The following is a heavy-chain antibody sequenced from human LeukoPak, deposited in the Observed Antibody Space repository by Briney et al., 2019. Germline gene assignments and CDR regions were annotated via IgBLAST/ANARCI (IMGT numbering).Heavy chain of an antibody. D-gene: IGHD3-10*01. Sequence: GGSLRLSCAASGFTFSDYYMSWIRQAPGKGLEWVSYISSGGSTIYYADSVKGRFTISRDNAKNSLYLQMNSLRAEDTAVYYCAKDPLNYYGSGGLENWFDPWGQGTLVTVSS. CDR3: AKDPLNYYGSGGLENWFDP. CDR1: GFTFSDYY. V-gene: IGHV3-11*01. CDR2: ISSGGSTI. J-gene: IGHJ5*02.